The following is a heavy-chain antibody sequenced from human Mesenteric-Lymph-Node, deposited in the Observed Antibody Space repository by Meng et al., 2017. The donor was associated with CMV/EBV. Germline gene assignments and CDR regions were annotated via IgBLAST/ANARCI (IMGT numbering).Heavy chain of an antibody. CDR2: INPSGGST. CDR3: ARGFRVFYYDSSGYYS. CDR1: GYTFTSYY. V-gene: IGHV1-46*01. D-gene: IGHD3-22*01. Sequence: SGYTFTSYYMHWVQQAPGQGLEWMGIINPSGGSTSYAQKFQGRVTMTRDTSTSTVYMELSNLRSEDTAVYYCARGFRVFYYDSSGYYSWGQGTLVTVSS. J-gene: IGHJ4*02.